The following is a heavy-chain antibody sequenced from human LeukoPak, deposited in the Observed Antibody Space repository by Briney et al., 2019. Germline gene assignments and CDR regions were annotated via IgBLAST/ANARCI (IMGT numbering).Heavy chain of an antibody. D-gene: IGHD3-10*01. V-gene: IGHV1-69*06. CDR2: IIPNFGTA. J-gene: IGHJ6*04. CDR1: GGTFSSYA. CDR3: ATTMVRGVIRSGMDV. Sequence: SVKVSCKASGGTFSSYAISWVRQAPGQGLEWMGGIIPNFGTANYAQKLQGRVTITADKSTSTAYIGLSSLRSEDPAVYYCATTMVRGVIRSGMDVWGKGTTVTVSS.